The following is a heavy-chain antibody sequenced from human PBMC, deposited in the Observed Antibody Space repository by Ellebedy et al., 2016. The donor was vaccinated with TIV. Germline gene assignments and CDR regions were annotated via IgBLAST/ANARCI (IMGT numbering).Heavy chain of an antibody. Sequence: PGGSLRLSCATSGFTFSGYGMHWVRQAPGKGLEWVAVISYDGTYKYYADSVKGRFTISRDSSKNTLYLQMNSLRAIDTAVYYCARGVGNPGGWFDPWGQGTLVTVSS. V-gene: IGHV3-30*03. CDR2: ISYDGTYK. J-gene: IGHJ5*02. D-gene: IGHD1-14*01. CDR3: ARGVGNPGGWFDP. CDR1: GFTFSGYG.